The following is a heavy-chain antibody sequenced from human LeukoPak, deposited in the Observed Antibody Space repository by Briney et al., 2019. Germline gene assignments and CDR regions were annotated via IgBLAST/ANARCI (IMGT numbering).Heavy chain of an antibody. D-gene: IGHD3-3*01. V-gene: IGHV4-61*02. CDR1: GGSISSGSYY. J-gene: IGHJ2*01. CDR3: ARGGIGDYDFWSGKGSRWYFDL. CDR2: IYTSGST. Sequence: PSQTLSLTCTVSGGSISSGSYYWSWIRQPAGKGLEWIGRIYTSGSTNYNPSLKSRVTISVDTSKNQFSLKLSSVTAADTAVYYCARGGIGDYDFWSGKGSRWYFDLWGRGTLVTVSS.